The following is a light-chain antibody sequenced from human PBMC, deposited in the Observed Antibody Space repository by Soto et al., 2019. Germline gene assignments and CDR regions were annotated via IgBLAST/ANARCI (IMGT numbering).Light chain of an antibody. V-gene: IGLV2-8*01. CDR3: SSYAGSNKLL. CDR2: EVS. J-gene: IGLJ2*01. CDR1: SSDVGGYNY. Sequence: QSALTQPPSASGSTGQSVTISCTGTSSDVGGYNYFSWYEQHPGKAPKLMIYEVSKRPSGVPDRFSDSKSGNTAALTVSGLQAEDEADYYCSSYAGSNKLLFGGGTKLTVL.